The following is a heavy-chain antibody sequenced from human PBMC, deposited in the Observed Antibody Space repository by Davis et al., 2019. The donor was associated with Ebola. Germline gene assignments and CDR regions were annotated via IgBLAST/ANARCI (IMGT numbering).Heavy chain of an antibody. CDR2: INPSGGST. CDR1: GYTFTSHY. J-gene: IGHJ4*02. CDR3: TRYSNTADFDY. V-gene: IGHV1-46*01. Sequence: AASVKVSCKASGYTFTSHYMHWVRQAPGQGLEWMGIINPSGGSTSYAQKFQGRVTMTRDTSIGTAYMELNSLRSDDTAVYYCTRYSNTADFDYWGQGTLVTVSS. D-gene: IGHD5-18*01.